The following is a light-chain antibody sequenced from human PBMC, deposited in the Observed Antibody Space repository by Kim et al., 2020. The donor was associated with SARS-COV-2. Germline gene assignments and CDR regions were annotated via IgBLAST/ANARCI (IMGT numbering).Light chain of an antibody. CDR3: QQYGSSPMYS. J-gene: IGKJ2*03. CDR2: GAS. CDR1: QSVSSSY. Sequence: SPGERSTLSCMASQSVSSSYLAWYQQKPGQAPRPLIYGASSRATGIPDRFSGSGSGTDFTLTISRLEPEDFAVYYCQQYGSSPMYSFGQGTKLEIK. V-gene: IGKV3-20*01.